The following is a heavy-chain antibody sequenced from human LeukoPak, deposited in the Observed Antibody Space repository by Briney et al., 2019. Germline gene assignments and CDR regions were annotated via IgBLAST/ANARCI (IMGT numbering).Heavy chain of an antibody. D-gene: IGHD4-23*01. CDR1: GFTFNYYW. V-gene: IGHV3-7*01. J-gene: IGHJ4*02. CDR2: IKQDGSEK. Sequence: GGSLRLSCAASGFTFNYYWMSWVRQAPGKGLEWVANIKQDGSEKYYVDSVKGRFTISRDNAKNSLYLQMNSLRAEDTAVYYCARSSRELRGYAPWEVMPPFDYWGQGTLVTVSS. CDR3: ARSSRELRGYAPWEVMPPFDY.